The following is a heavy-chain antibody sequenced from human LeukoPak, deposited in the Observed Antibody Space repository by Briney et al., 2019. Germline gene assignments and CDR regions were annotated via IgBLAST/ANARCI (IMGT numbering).Heavy chain of an antibody. Sequence: ASVKVSCKVSGYTLTELSMHWVRQAPGKGLEWMGGFDPEDGETIYAQKFQGRVTKTEDTSTDTAYMELSSLRSEDTAVYYCATVLPVDTAMVYYYYYYMDVWGKGTTVTVSS. CDR3: ATVLPVDTAMVYYYYYYMDV. D-gene: IGHD5-18*01. J-gene: IGHJ6*03. V-gene: IGHV1-24*01. CDR2: FDPEDGET. CDR1: GYTLTELS.